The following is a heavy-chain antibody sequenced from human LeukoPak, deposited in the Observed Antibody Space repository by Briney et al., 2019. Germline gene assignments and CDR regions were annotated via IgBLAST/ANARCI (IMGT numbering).Heavy chain of an antibody. CDR3: AREGGATQPFDY. D-gene: IGHD1-26*01. J-gene: IGHJ4*02. Sequence: PSETLSLTCAVSGYSISSGYYWGWIRQPPGKGLEWIGSIYHSGSTYYNPSLKSRVTISVDTSKNQFSLKLSSVTAADTAVYYCAREGGATQPFDYWAREPWSPSPQ. CDR1: GYSISSGYY. V-gene: IGHV4-38-2*02. CDR2: IYHSGST.